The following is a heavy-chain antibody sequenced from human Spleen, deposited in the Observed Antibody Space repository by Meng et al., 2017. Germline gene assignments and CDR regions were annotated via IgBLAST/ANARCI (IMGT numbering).Heavy chain of an antibody. D-gene: IGHD4-17*01. J-gene: IGHJ4*02. CDR1: GDSVSSNSAA. V-gene: IGHV6-1*01. Sequence: SQTLSLTCGISGDSVSSNSAAWNWIRQSPSRGLEWLGRTRYRSKWYHDYAVSVKGRITFNAETSKNQFSLQLYSVTPEDTAVYYCARVSDAFGDYTAYYFDSWGQGIQVTVSS. CDR3: ARVSDAFGDYTAYYFDS. CDR2: TRYRSKWYH.